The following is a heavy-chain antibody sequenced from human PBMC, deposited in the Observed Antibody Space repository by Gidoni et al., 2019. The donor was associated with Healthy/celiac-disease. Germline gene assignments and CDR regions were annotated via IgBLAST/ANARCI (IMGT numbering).Heavy chain of an antibody. CDR2: IIPILGIA. V-gene: IGHV1-69*02. Sequence: QVQLVQSGAEVKKPGSSVKVSCKASGGTFSSYTISWVRQAPGQGLEWMGRIIPILGIANSSQKFQGRVTIPADKSTSTAYMELSSLRSEDTAVYYCASYSSSFHWFDPWGQGTLVTVSS. D-gene: IGHD6-6*01. CDR1: GGTFSSYT. CDR3: ASYSSSFHWFDP. J-gene: IGHJ5*02.